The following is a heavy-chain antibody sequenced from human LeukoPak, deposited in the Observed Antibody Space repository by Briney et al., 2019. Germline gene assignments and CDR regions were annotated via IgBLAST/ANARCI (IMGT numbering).Heavy chain of an antibody. J-gene: IGHJ5*02. CDR2: IIPVFRSA. V-gene: IGHV1-69*05. D-gene: IGHD1-26*01. CDR3: ARASGSYGGDWFDP. Sequence: SVKVSCKASGGAFNSYGINWVRQAPGHGLEWMGGIIPVFRSAKYAQKFQGRVTITTDESTSTAYMELSSLRSEDTAVYYCARASGSYGGDWFDPWGQGTLVTVSS. CDR1: GGAFNSYG.